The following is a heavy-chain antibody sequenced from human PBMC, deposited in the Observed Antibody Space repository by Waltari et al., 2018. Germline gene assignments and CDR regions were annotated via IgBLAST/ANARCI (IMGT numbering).Heavy chain of an antibody. V-gene: IGHV1-8*02. CDR1: GYMFNTYE. CDR2: MNPNNGDT. J-gene: IGHJ5*02. D-gene: IGHD5-12*01. Sequence: VQLVQSGAEVVKPGASVQLSCTASGYMFNTYEINWVRQAAGEGREWMGWMNPNNGDTGIAHKCQGRVTLTRDSLISTAYMEVTSLTADESALYYCARGRDVHADYDYNWFDPGGHGTLVTVSS. CDR3: ARGRDVHADYDYNWFDP.